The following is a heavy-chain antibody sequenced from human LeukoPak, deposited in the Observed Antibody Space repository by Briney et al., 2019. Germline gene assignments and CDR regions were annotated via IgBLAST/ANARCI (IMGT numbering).Heavy chain of an antibody. CDR3: ARHANWFDP. CDR2: IYYSGST. Sequence: PSETLSLTCTVSGGSISSSSYYWGWIRQPPGKGLEWIGSIYYSGSTYYNPSLKSRITISVDTSKNQFSLKLSSVTAADTAVYYCARHANWFDPWGQGTLVTVSS. V-gene: IGHV4-39*01. CDR1: GGSISSSSYY. J-gene: IGHJ5*02.